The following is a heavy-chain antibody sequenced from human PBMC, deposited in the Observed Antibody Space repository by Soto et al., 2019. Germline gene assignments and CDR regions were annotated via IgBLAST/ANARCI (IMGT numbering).Heavy chain of an antibody. CDR1: GGSISSGGYS. CDR3: ARELIRGVGYYYYYYGMDV. D-gene: IGHD3-10*01. CDR2: IHHSGST. J-gene: IGHJ6*02. V-gene: IGHV4-30-2*01. Sequence: PSETLSLTCAVSGGSISSGGYSWSWIRQPPGKGLEWIGYIHHSGSTYYNPSLKSRVTISVDRSKNQFSLKLSSVTAADTAVYYCARELIRGVGYYYYYYGMDVWGQGTTVTVSS.